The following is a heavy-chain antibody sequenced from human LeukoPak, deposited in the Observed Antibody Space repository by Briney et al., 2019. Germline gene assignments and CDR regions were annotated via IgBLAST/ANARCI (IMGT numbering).Heavy chain of an antibody. D-gene: IGHD6-13*01. J-gene: IGHJ4*02. CDR3: ATSYSNSWYYFDY. CDR2: INPNSGVT. Sequence: ASVKVSCKASGYTFTGYYMHWVRQAPGQGLEWMGWINPNSGVTNYAQKFQGSVTMTRDTSISTAYMDLSRLRSDDTAVYYCATSYSNSWYYFDYWGQGTLVTVSS. V-gene: IGHV1-2*02. CDR1: GYTFTGYY.